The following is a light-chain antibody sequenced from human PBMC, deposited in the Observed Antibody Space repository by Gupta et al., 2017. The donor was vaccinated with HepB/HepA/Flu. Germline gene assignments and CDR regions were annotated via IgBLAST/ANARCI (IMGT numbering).Light chain of an antibody. Sequence: SASPGQSITISCTGTSGDIGAYNYVSWYQQHPHEAPTLLIYNVVTRPAGVATRFSGSKCDNTASLTISVHQEEDEADYYSGSYTTTNIFVFGSGTKFTVL. CDR1: SGDIGAYNY. CDR2: NVV. CDR3: GSYTTTNIFV. J-gene: IGLJ1*01. V-gene: IGLV2-14*04.